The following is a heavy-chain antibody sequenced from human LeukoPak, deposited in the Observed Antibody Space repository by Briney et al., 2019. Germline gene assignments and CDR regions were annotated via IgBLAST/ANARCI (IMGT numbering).Heavy chain of an antibody. J-gene: IGHJ6*03. CDR2: INHSGST. D-gene: IGHD4-17*01. CDR1: GGSFSGYY. CDR3: ARHRSYGDYFYYYYMDV. V-gene: IGHV4-34*01. Sequence: SETLSLTCAVYGGSFSGYYWSRIRQPPGKGLEWIGEINHSGSTNYNPSLKSRVTISVDTSKNQFSLKLSSVTAADTAVYYCARHRSYGDYFYYYYMDVWGKGTTVTISS.